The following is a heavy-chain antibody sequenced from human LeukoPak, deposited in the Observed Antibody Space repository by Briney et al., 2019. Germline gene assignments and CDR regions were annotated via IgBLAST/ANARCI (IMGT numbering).Heavy chain of an antibody. D-gene: IGHD5-24*01. CDR1: GFTFSSYA. Sequence: GGSLRLSCAASGFTFSSYAMNWVRQAAGKGLEWVSTITGSGSNTYYADSVKGQFTVSRDNSKNTLYLQMNSLSAEDTATYYCATALPRSEGYTHGYFDYWGQGTLVTVSS. V-gene: IGHV3-23*01. CDR3: ATALPRSEGYTHGYFDY. J-gene: IGHJ4*02. CDR2: ITGSGSNT.